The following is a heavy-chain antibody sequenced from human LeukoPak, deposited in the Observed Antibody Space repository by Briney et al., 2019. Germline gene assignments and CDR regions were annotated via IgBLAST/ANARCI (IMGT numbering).Heavy chain of an antibody. Sequence: GGSLRLSCAASRFTFNNYAMNWVRQAPGKGLEWVSVITSSGSTYYADSVKGRFTISRDNSKNTLYLQMNSLRAEDTAIYYCAKDLYGDYDFDCRGRGTLVTVSS. J-gene: IGHJ4*02. V-gene: IGHV3-23*01. D-gene: IGHD4-17*01. CDR1: RFTFNNYA. CDR3: AKDLYGDYDFDC. CDR2: ITSSGST.